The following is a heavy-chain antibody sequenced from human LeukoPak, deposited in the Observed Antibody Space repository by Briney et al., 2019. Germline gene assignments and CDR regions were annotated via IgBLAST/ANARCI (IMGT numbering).Heavy chain of an antibody. J-gene: IGHJ4*02. CDR2: IYYSGST. V-gene: IGHV4-59*01. CDR1: GGSISSYY. D-gene: IGHD4-17*01. CDR3: ARGTKYGPLDY. Sequence: PSETLSLTCTVSGGSISSYYWSWLRQPPGKGLEWIGYIYYSGSTNYNPSLKSRVTISVDTSKNQFSLKLSSVTAADTAVYYCARGTKYGPLDYWGQGTLVTVSS.